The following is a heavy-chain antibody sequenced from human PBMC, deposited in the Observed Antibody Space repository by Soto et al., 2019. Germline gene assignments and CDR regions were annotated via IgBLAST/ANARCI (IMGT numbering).Heavy chain of an antibody. Sequence: SETLSLTCTVSGGSISSSSYYWGWIRQAPGKGLEWIGSIYYSGSTYYNPSLKSRVTISVDTSKNQFSLKLSSVTAADTAVYYGARRGGVAAAIWGDWGQGTLVTVS. CDR1: GGSISSSSYY. CDR2: IYYSGST. CDR3: ARRGGVAAAIWGD. J-gene: IGHJ4*02. D-gene: IGHD6-13*01. V-gene: IGHV4-39*01.